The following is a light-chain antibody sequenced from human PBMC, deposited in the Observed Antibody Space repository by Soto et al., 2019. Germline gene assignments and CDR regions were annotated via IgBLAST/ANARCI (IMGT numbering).Light chain of an antibody. Sequence: SYGLTQPPSVSVAPGQTARITCGGNNIESKSVHWYQQRPGQAPVLVIYVDSDRPSGIPDRFSASTSGNTAALTISRVEAGDEADYYCQVWDTISDHYVFGSGTKVTVL. V-gene: IGLV3-21*02. CDR2: VDS. CDR3: QVWDTISDHYV. J-gene: IGLJ1*01. CDR1: NIESKS.